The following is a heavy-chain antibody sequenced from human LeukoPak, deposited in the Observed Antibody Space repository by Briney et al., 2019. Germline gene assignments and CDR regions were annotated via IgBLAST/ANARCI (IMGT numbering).Heavy chain of an antibody. CDR1: GYTFTSYG. CDR3: ARVAGYGGNSWFDP. CDR2: ISAYNGNT. Sequence: ASVKVPCKASGYTFTSYGISWVRQAPGQGLEWMGWISAYNGNTNYAQKLQGRVTMTTDTSTSTAYMELRSLRSDDTAVYYCARVAGYGGNSWFDPWGQGTLVTVSS. D-gene: IGHD4-23*01. J-gene: IGHJ5*02. V-gene: IGHV1-18*01.